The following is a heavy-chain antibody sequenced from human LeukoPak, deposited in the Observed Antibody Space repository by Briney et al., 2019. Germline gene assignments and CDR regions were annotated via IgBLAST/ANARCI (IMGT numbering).Heavy chain of an antibody. CDR2: VHSDATT. V-gene: IGHV4-59*01. CDR3: ARASDSSGRYSGGHI. CDR1: GGSISNNF. J-gene: IGHJ3*02. Sequence: SETLSLTCTVSGGSISNNFWSWIRQAPGKGLEWIGYVHSDATTKYNPSLKSRVTILIDTPKNQFSLKVNSVTAADTAVYYCARASDSSGRYSGGHIWGQGTMVTVSS. D-gene: IGHD6-13*01.